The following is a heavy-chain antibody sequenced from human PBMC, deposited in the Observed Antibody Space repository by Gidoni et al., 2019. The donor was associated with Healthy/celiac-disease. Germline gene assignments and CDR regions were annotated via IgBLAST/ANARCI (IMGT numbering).Heavy chain of an antibody. CDR3: ARGRGITIFGVVIIDYFDY. CDR1: GGSFSGYY. CDR2: INHSGST. V-gene: IGHV4-34*01. J-gene: IGHJ4*02. Sequence: QVQLQQWGAGLLKPSETLSLTCAVYGGSFSGYYWSWIRQPPGKGLEWIGEINHSGSTNYNPSLKSRVTISVDTSKNQFSLKLSSVTAADTAVYYCARGRGITIFGVVIIDYFDYWGQGTLVTVSS. D-gene: IGHD3-3*01.